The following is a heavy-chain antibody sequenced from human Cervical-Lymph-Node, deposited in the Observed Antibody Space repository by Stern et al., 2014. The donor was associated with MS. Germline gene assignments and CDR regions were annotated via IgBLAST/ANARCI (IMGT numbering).Heavy chain of an antibody. CDR3: ARGQYYYYGMDV. J-gene: IGHJ6*02. CDR1: GGSISSYY. Sequence: QVQLMQSGPGLVKPSETLSLTCTVSGGSISSYYWSWIRQPPGKGLEWIGYIYYSGSTNYNPSLKSRVHISVDPSKNQCSLKLSSVAAADTAVYYCARGQYYYYGMDVWGQGTTVTVSS. V-gene: IGHV4-59*01. CDR2: IYYSGST.